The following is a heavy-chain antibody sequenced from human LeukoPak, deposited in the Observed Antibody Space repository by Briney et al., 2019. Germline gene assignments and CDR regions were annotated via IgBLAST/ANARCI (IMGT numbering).Heavy chain of an antibody. CDR2: IYPGDSET. Sequence: GESLKISCKSSGYNFTSYWIGWVRQMPGKGLEWMGIIYPGDSETRYNPSLQGQVTISADKSISTAYLQWSSPKASDTAMYYCARNYYDTSGYYYFDYWGQGTLVTVSS. CDR1: GYNFTSYW. D-gene: IGHD3-22*01. V-gene: IGHV5-51*01. J-gene: IGHJ4*02. CDR3: ARNYYDTSGYYYFDY.